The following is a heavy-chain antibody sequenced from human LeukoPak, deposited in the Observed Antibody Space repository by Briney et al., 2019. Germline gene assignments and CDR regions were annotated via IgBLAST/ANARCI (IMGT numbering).Heavy chain of an antibody. CDR3: ARDPYSSSWFDS. CDR1: AFTFRTYW. V-gene: IGHV3-7*01. CDR2: IKPDGSEK. D-gene: IGHD6-13*01. Sequence: GGCLRLSCAASAFTFRTYWMSWVRQAPGKGLEWVAMIKPDGSEKYYVDSVKGLFTISRDNAKNSLYLQMNSLRAEDAAVYYCARDPYSSSWFDSWGQGTLVTVSS. J-gene: IGHJ5*01.